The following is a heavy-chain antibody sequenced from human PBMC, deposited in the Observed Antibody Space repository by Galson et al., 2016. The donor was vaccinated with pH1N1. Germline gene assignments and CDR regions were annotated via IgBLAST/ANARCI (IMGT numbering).Heavy chain of an antibody. Sequence: SLRLSCAASGFTFSSYEMNWVRQAPGKGLEWVSYISRSGSTIHYADSVKGRFTVSRDNAKNSLYLQMNSLRAEDTAVYYCARPAEQQWLVILPFGYWGQGILVTVSS. V-gene: IGHV3-48*03. CDR3: ARPAEQQWLVILPFGY. CDR2: ISRSGSTI. CDR1: GFTFSSYE. D-gene: IGHD6-19*01. J-gene: IGHJ4*02.